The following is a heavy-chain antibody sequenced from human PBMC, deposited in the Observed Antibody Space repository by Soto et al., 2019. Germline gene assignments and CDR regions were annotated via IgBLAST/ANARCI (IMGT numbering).Heavy chain of an antibody. CDR1: GGTFSSYR. V-gene: IGHV1-69*13. Sequence: ASVKVSCKASGGTFSSYRFNWVRQARGQGLEWLGGIVPIYRTADYAQKFQGRVTITADESTRTVYMELSRLRSDDTAVYYCARVRVLLWFGEPEYYFDYWGQGTLVTVSS. CDR3: ARVRVLLWFGEPEYYFDY. J-gene: IGHJ4*02. D-gene: IGHD3-10*01. CDR2: IVPIYRTA.